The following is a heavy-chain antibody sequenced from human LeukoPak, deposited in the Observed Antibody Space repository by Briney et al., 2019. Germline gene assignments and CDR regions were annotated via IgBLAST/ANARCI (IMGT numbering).Heavy chain of an antibody. CDR2: ISWNSGSI. CDR1: GFTFDDYA. V-gene: IGHV3-9*01. CDR3: ASIQYYDTYYFDF. D-gene: IGHD3-22*01. J-gene: IGHJ4*02. Sequence: GRSLSLSCAASGFTFDDYAMHWVRQAPGKGLEWVSGISWNSGSIGYADSVKGRFTISRDNAKNSLYLEMNSLRAEDTAVYYCASIQYYDTYYFDFWGQGSLVTVSS.